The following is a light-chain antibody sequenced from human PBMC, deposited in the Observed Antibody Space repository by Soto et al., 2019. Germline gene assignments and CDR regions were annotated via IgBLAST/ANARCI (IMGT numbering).Light chain of an antibody. J-gene: IGKJ3*01. CDR1: QSVSSDY. CDR3: QHYDNSPPSVT. V-gene: IGKV3-20*01. Sequence: EIVMTQSPATLSVSPGARATLSCRASQSVSSDYLVWYQQKPGQAPRLLIYGASRRATGIPDRFSGSGSGTDFILTISRLEPEDFAVYYCQHYDNSPPSVTFGPGTKVDIK. CDR2: GAS.